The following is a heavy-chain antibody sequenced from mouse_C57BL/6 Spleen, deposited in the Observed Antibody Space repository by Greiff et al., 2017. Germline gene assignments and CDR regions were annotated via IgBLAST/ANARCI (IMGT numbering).Heavy chain of an antibody. Sequence: QVQLQQSGPELVKPGASEKISCKASGYSFTSYYIHWVKQRPGQGLEWIGWIYPGSGNTKYNEKFKGKATLTADTASSTAYMQLSSLTSEDSAVDYGARRGYDVLDYWGQGTTLTVSS. CDR3: ARRGYDVLDY. CDR2: IYPGSGNT. D-gene: IGHD2-2*01. J-gene: IGHJ2*01. CDR1: GYSFTSYY. V-gene: IGHV1-66*01.